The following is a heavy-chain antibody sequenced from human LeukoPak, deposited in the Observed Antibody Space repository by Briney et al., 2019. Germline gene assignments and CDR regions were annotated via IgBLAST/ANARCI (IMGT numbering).Heavy chain of an antibody. CDR1: GFTFSSYW. CDR3: ATSYSYGPFDY. D-gene: IGHD5-18*01. CDR2: IYSGGST. J-gene: IGHJ4*02. Sequence: PGGSLRLSCAASGFTFSSYWMSWVRQAPGKGLEWVSVIYSGGSTYYADSVKGRFTISRDNSKNTLYLQMNSLRAEDTAVYYCATSYSYGPFDYWGQGTLVTVSS. V-gene: IGHV3-53*01.